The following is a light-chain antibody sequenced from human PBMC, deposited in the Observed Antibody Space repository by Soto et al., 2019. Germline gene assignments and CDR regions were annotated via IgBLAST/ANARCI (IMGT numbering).Light chain of an antibody. J-gene: IGLJ1*01. V-gene: IGLV2-23*01. CDR3: CSYAGSSTYV. Sequence: QSVLTQPASVSGSPGQSITISCTGTSSDVGSYNLVSWYQQHPGKAPKLMIYEGSKRPSGVSNRFSGSKSGNTASLTISGLQAEDEADYYRCSYAGSSTYVFGTGTQLTVL. CDR1: SSDVGSYNL. CDR2: EGS.